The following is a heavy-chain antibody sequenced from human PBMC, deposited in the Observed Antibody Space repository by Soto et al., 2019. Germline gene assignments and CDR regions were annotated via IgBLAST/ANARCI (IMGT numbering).Heavy chain of an antibody. V-gene: IGHV5-51*01. CDR1: GYSFTSYW. CDR3: ARESVGDYPLLDY. Sequence: PGESLKISCKGSGYSFTSYWIGWVRQMPGKGLEWMGIIYPGDSDTRYSPSFQGQVTISADKSTSTAYMELSDLRSEDTALYYCARESVGDYPLLDYWGQGTLVTVSS. CDR2: IYPGDSDT. D-gene: IGHD4-17*01. J-gene: IGHJ4*02.